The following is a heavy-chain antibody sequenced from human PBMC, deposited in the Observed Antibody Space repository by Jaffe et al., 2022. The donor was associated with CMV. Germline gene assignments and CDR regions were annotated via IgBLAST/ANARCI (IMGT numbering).Heavy chain of an antibody. V-gene: IGHV4-59*01. CDR1: GGSISSYY. J-gene: IGHJ5*02. Sequence: QVQLQESGPGLVKPSETLSLTCTVSGGSISSYYWSWIRQPPGKGLEWIGYIYYSGSTNYNPSLKSRVTISVDTSKNQFSLKLSSVTAADTAVYYCAREVLYCSSTSCYLNYYNWFDPWGQGTLVTVSS. CDR3: AREVLYCSSTSCYLNYYNWFDP. CDR2: IYYSGST. D-gene: IGHD2-2*01.